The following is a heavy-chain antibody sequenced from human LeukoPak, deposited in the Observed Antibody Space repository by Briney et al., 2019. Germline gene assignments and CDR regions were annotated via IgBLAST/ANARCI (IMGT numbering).Heavy chain of an antibody. J-gene: IGHJ6*02. CDR2: ISGSGGST. CDR3: ARARGGYYVGWYGMDV. Sequence: GGSLRLSCAASGFTFSSYAMSWVRQAPGKGLEWVSAISGSGGSTYYADSVKGRFTISRDNAKNSLYLQMNSLRAEDTAVYYCARARGGYYVGWYGMDVWGQGTTVTVSS. D-gene: IGHD3-3*01. CDR1: GFTFSSYA. V-gene: IGHV3-23*01.